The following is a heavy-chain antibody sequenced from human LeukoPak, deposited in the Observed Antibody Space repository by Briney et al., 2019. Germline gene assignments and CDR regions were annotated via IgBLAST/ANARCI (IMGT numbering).Heavy chain of an antibody. J-gene: IGHJ5*02. Sequence: KPSETLSLTCAVYGGSFSGYYWSWIRQPPGKGLEWIGEINHSGSTNYNPSLKSRVTISVDTSKNQFSLKLSSVTAADTAVYYCARNGVAAPNWFDPWGQGTLVTVSS. CDR1: GGSFSGYY. CDR3: ARNGVAAPNWFDP. CDR2: INHSGST. D-gene: IGHD2-15*01. V-gene: IGHV4-34*01.